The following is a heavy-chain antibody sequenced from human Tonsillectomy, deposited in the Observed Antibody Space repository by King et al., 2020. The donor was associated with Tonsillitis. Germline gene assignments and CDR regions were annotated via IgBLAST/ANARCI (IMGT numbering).Heavy chain of an antibody. J-gene: IGHJ5*02. CDR3: AKGGSLNWFDP. V-gene: IGHV4-59*01. Sequence: QLQESGPGLVKPSETLSLTCTVSGGSLSNYYWSWIRQPPGKGLEWIAYIYYTGSTSYNPSRKSRVTLSVDTSKHQFSLNLTSVTAADTAVYYCAKGGSLNWFDPWGQGTLVTVSS. CDR1: GGSLSNYY. CDR2: IYYTGST. D-gene: IGHD1-1*01.